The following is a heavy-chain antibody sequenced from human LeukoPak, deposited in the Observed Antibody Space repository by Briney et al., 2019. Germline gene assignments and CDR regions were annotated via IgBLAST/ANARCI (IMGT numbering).Heavy chain of an antibody. D-gene: IGHD6-13*01. CDR3: ARAGTGAAAAGPGTSFDI. CDR2: INPNSGGT. V-gene: IGHV1-2*02. J-gene: IGHJ3*02. CDR1: GYTFTGYY. Sequence: ASVKVSCKASGYTFTGYYILWVRQAPGQGLEWMGWINPNSGGTNYAQKFQGRVTMTRDTSISTAYMELSRLRSDDTAVYYCARAGTGAAAAGPGTSFDIWGQGTMVTVSS.